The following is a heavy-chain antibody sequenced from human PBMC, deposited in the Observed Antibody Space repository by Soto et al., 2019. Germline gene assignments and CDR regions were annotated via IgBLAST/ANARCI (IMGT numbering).Heavy chain of an antibody. V-gene: IGHV3-64*01. CDR3: AREGYCSSTSCYSFDY. D-gene: IGHD2-2*01. CDR2: ISSNGGST. J-gene: IGHJ4*02. CDR1: GFTFSSYA. Sequence: EVQLVESGGGLVQPGGSLRLSCAASGFTFSSYAMHWVRQAPGKGLEYVSGISSNGGSTYYANSVKGRFTISRDNSKNTLYLQMGSLRAEDMAVYYCAREGYCSSTSCYSFDYWGQGTLVTVSS.